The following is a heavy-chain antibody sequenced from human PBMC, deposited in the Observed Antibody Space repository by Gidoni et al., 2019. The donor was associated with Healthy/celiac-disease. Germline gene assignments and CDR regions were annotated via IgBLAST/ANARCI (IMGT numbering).Heavy chain of an antibody. J-gene: IGHJ6*04. CDR1: GFTFSDYY. CDR2: ISSSSSYT. CDR3: ARGGRDIVVVPAAIGMDV. Sequence: QVQLVESGGGLVKPGGSLRLSCAASGFTFSDYYMSWIRQAPGKGLGWVSYISSSSSYTNYADSVKGRFTISRDNAKNSLYLQMNSLRAEDTAVYYWARGGRDIVVVPAAIGMDVWGKGTTVTVSS. D-gene: IGHD2-2*02. V-gene: IGHV3-11*06.